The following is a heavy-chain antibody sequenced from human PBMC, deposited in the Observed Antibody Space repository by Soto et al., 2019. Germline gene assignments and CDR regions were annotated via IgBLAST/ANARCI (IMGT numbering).Heavy chain of an antibody. D-gene: IGHD2-2*01. CDR1: GFPFTGNG. CDR2: INRGGSED. J-gene: IGHJ5*02. V-gene: IGHV3-7*03. CDR3: ARDPGPRPAAIRGLGWFDP. Sequence: EAQLVESGGALVQPGGPLSLSCAASGFPFTGNGLGWVGQAPGRGLGGGAGINRGGSEDHYVASVKGRFTISRDNANNSVFLQMESLRADDTAVYYCARDPGPRPAAIRGLGWFDPWGQGTVVTVSS.